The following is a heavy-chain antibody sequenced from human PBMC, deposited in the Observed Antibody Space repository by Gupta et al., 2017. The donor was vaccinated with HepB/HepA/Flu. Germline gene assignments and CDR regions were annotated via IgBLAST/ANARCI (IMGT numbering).Heavy chain of an antibody. D-gene: IGHD4/OR15-4a*01. Sequence: QVQLQQWGAGPLKPSETLSLTCGVSHASLSGYYWSWLRQSPGKGLQWLGGVNHRGFADYSPSLQSRLIISADTSKNHFSLKVTSVTVADTAVYYCARSTLTTERINFDSWGQGTLVTVS. CDR2: VNHRGFA. CDR1: HASLSGYY. CDR3: ARSTLTTERINFDS. J-gene: IGHJ5*01. V-gene: IGHV4-34*01.